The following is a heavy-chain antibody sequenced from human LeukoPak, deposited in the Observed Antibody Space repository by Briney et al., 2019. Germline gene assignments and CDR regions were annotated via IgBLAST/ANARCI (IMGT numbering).Heavy chain of an antibody. CDR2: IYYSGST. J-gene: IGHJ4*02. CDR1: GGSISSYY. V-gene: IGHV4-59*01. Sequence: SETLSLTCTVSGGSISSYYWSWIRQPPGKGLEWIGYIYYSGSTNYNPSPKSRVTISVDTTKNQFSLKLSSVTAADTAVYYCARGELLAYFDYWGQGTLVTVSS. D-gene: IGHD3-10*01. CDR3: ARGELLAYFDY.